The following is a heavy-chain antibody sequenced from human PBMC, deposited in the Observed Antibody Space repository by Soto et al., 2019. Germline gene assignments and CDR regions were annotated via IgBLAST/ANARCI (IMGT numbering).Heavy chain of an antibody. D-gene: IGHD6-19*01. J-gene: IGHJ3*02. Sequence: ASVKVSCTASGYTFTSYGISWVRQAPGQGLEWMGWISAYNGNTNYAQKLQGRVTMTTDTSTSTAYMELRSLRSDDTAVYYCARSSGWYFAEAFDIWGQGTMVTVSS. CDR1: GYTFTSYG. CDR3: ARSSGWYFAEAFDI. V-gene: IGHV1-18*01. CDR2: ISAYNGNT.